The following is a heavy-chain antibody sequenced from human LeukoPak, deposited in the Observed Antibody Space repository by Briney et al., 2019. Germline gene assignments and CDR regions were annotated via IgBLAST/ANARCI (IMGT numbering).Heavy chain of an antibody. V-gene: IGHV4-59*12. Sequence: SETLSLTCTVSGGSISSYYWSWIRQPPGKGLEWIGYIYYSGSTNYNPSLKSRVTISTDTSKNQFSLKLSSVTAADTAVYYCARGPYGSGIYYMDVWGKGTTVTISS. J-gene: IGHJ6*03. CDR2: IYYSGST. CDR3: ARGPYGSGIYYMDV. D-gene: IGHD3-10*01. CDR1: GGSISSYY.